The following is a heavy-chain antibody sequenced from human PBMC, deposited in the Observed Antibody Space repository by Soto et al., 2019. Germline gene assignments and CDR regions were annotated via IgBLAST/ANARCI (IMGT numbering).Heavy chain of an antibody. J-gene: IGHJ6*02. V-gene: IGHV4-4*02. D-gene: IGHD1-26*01. CDR2: IYHSGST. CDR1: GGSISSSNW. Sequence: SETLSLTCAVSGGSISSSNWWSWVRQPPGKGLEWIGEIYHSGSTNYNPSLKSRVTISVDKSKNQFSLKLSSVTAADTAVYYCAAVRIVGGGDYYYYGMDVWGQGTTVTVSS. CDR3: AAVRIVGGGDYYYYGMDV.